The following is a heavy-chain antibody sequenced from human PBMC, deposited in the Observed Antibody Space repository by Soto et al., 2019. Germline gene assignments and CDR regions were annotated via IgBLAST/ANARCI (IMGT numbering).Heavy chain of an antibody. D-gene: IGHD3-22*01. V-gene: IGHV1-69*13. CDR2: IIPIFGTA. Sequence: SVNVSCKASGGTFSSCSISWVRQAPGQGLEWMGGIIPIFGTANYAQKFQGRVTITADESTSTAYMELSSLRSEDTAVYYCARGGNYYDSSGYYWGAFDIWGQGTMVTVSS. J-gene: IGHJ3*02. CDR3: ARGGNYYDSSGYYWGAFDI. CDR1: GGTFSSCS.